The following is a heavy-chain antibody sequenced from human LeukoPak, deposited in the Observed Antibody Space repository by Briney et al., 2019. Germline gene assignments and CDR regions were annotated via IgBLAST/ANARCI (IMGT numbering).Heavy chain of an antibody. V-gene: IGHV3-48*04. D-gene: IGHD5-12*01. Sequence: PGGSLRLSCAVYGITFSRYSMNWVRQAPGKGLELVSYISSSSSTTYYADSVKGRFTISRDNAKNSLYLQMNSLRAEDTAVYYCARNHRIYGRGSMGYWGQGTLVTVSS. J-gene: IGHJ4*02. CDR2: ISSSSSTT. CDR3: ARNHRIYGRGSMGY. CDR1: GITFSRYS.